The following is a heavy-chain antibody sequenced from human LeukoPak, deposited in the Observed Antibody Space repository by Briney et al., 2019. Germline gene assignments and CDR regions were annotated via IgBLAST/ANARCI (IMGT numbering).Heavy chain of an antibody. CDR3: ARILSSALDY. CDR2: ISGSDGST. V-gene: IGHV3-23*01. CDR1: GFSFSNYS. J-gene: IGHJ4*02. Sequence: GGSLRLSCAASGFSFSNYSMSWVRQAPGKGLEWVSGISGSDGSTNYADSVKGRFTISRENSKNSLYLQRNSLRAEDTAVYYCARILSSALDYWGQGTLVTVSS. D-gene: IGHD3-9*01.